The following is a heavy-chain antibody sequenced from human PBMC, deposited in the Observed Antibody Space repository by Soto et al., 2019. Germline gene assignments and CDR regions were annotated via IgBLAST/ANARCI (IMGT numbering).Heavy chain of an antibody. Sequence: SVKVSCKASGGTFSSYAISWVRQAPGQGLEWMGGIIPIFGTANYAQKFQGRVTITADESTSTAYMELSSLRSEDTAVYYCARVDSDDYGDTILDYWGQGTLVTVSS. CDR1: GGTFSSYA. CDR3: ARVDSDDYGDTILDY. CDR2: IIPIFGTA. J-gene: IGHJ4*02. D-gene: IGHD4-17*01. V-gene: IGHV1-69*13.